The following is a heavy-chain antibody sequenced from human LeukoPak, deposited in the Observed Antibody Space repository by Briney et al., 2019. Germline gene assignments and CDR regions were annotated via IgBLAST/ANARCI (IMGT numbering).Heavy chain of an antibody. CDR2: IYPGDSDT. CDR3: ARLRNRIAAAEAFDI. D-gene: IGHD6-13*01. Sequence: HGESLKISCKGSGYSFTNSWIGWVRQMPGKGLEWMGIIYPGDSDTRYGPSFQGQVTISADKSISTAYLQWSSLKASDTAMYYCARLRNRIAAAEAFDIWGQGTMVTVSS. CDR1: GYSFTNSW. J-gene: IGHJ3*02. V-gene: IGHV5-51*01.